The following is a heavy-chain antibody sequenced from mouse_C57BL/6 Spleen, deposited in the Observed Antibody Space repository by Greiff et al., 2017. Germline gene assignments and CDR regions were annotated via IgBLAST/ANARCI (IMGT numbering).Heavy chain of an antibody. V-gene: IGHV1-18*01. J-gene: IGHJ1*03. Sequence: EVQLQQSVPELVKPGASVKIPCKASGYTFTDYNMDWVKQSHGKSLEWIGDINPNNGGTIYNQKFKGKATLTVDKSSSTAYMELRSLTSEDTAVYYCARWKIRVDWYFDVWGTGTTVTVSS. D-gene: IGHD2-4*01. CDR2: INPNNGGT. CDR1: GYTFTDYN. CDR3: ARWKIRVDWYFDV.